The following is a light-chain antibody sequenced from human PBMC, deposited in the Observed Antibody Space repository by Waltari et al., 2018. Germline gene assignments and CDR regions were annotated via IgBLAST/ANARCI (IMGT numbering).Light chain of an antibody. CDR3: QQYGSSPLT. Sequence: EIVLTQSPGTLSLSPGERATLSCRASQSVSSRYLGWYQQKPGQAPRLLIYAASSRATGIPDRFSGSGSGTDFTLTISRLEPEDFAVYYCQQYGSSPLTFGQGTKVEIK. V-gene: IGKV3-20*01. CDR2: AAS. CDR1: QSVSSRY. J-gene: IGKJ1*01.